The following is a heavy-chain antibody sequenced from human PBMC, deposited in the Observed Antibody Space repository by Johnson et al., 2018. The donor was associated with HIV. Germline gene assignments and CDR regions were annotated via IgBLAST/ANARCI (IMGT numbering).Heavy chain of an antibody. J-gene: IGHJ3*02. CDR2: IRQDGSDK. CDR3: ARDGPRRDAYDI. V-gene: IGHV3-7*01. CDR1: GFIFRTHW. Sequence: MQLVESGGGLVQPGGSLRLSCAGSGFIFRTHWIHWVRQPPGKGLEWVATIRQDGSDKYYVDSVKGRFTISRDNAKNSLYLQINGLGAEDMAVYYCARDGPRRDAYDIWGQGTMVTVSS.